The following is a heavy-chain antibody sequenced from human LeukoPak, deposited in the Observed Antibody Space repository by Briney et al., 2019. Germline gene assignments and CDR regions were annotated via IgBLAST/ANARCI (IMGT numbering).Heavy chain of an antibody. J-gene: IGHJ4*02. D-gene: IGHD3-16*02. V-gene: IGHV1-69*13. CDR1: GYTFTNFG. CDR3: ARGAPGDYVWGSYRYKAFDY. Sequence: EASVKVSCKASGYTFTNFGISWVRQAPGQGLEWMGGIIPIFGTANYAQKFQGRVTITADESTSTAYMELSSLRSEDTAVYYCARGAPGDYVWGSYRYKAFDYWGQGTLVTVSS. CDR2: IIPIFGTA.